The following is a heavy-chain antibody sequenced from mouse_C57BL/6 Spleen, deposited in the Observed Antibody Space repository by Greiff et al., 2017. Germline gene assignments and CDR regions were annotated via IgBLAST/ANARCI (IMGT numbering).Heavy chain of an antibody. D-gene: IGHD2-3*01. CDR2: ISSGSSTI. CDR1: GFTFSDYG. CDR3: ARMDDGDCADWYFDG. V-gene: IGHV5-17*01. Sequence: EVQLQESGGGLVKPGGSLKLSCAASGFTFSDYGMHWVRQAPEKGLEWVAYISSGSSTIYYADKVKGRFTISRDNAKNTLFLHMTSLRSEDTAMYYCARMDDGDCADWYFDGWGTGTTVTVSS. J-gene: IGHJ1*03.